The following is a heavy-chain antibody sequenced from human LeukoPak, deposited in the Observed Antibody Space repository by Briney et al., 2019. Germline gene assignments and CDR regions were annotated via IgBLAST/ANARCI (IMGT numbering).Heavy chain of an antibody. J-gene: IGHJ4*02. D-gene: IGHD5-18*01. CDR3: ARRGYSYADGYFDY. V-gene: IGHV3-33*01. Sequence: GSLRLSCAASGFTFSSYGMHWVRQAPGKGLEWVAVIWYDGSNKYYADSVKGRFTISRDNSKSTLYLQMNSLRAEDTAVYYCARRGYSYADGYFDYWGQGTLVTVSS. CDR1: GFTFSSYG. CDR2: IWYDGSNK.